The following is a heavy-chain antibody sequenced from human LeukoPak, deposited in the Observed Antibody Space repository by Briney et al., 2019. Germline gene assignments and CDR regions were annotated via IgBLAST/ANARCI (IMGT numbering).Heavy chain of an antibody. CDR3: AKYCSSTSCYPGAFDI. V-gene: IGHV3-23*01. J-gene: IGHJ3*02. CDR1: GFTFSSYA. CDR2: ISGSGGST. Sequence: PGGSLRLSCAASGFTFSSYAMSWVRQAPGKGLEWVSAISGSGGSTYYADSVKGRFTISRDNSKNTLYLQMNSLRAEDTAVYYCAKYCSSTSCYPGAFDIWGQGTMVTVSS. D-gene: IGHD2-2*01.